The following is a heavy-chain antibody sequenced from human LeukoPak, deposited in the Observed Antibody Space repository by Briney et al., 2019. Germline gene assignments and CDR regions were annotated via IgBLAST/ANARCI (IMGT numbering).Heavy chain of an antibody. CDR3: VRQRGSSGTINHFDP. Sequence: GASLKISCETSGYSFTTYWIGWVRQLPGTGLEWVGAIYPDDSDTRYSPSFQGQVVISADRSIRTAYLQWNSLKTSDTAMYYCVRQRGSSGTINHFDPWGQGTLVTVSS. J-gene: IGHJ5*02. CDR1: GYSFTTYW. CDR2: IYPDDSDT. D-gene: IGHD3-10*01. V-gene: IGHV5-51*01.